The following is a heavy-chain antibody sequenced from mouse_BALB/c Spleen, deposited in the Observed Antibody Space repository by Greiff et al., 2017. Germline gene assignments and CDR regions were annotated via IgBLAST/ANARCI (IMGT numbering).Heavy chain of an antibody. CDR3: ARGLLRQYYFDY. Sequence: EVQLVESGGGLVKPGGSLKLSCAASGFTFSDYYMYWVRQTPEKRLEWVATISDGGSYTYYPDSVEGRFTISRDNAKNNLYLQMSSLKSEDTAMYYCARGLLRQYYFDYWGQGTTLTVSS. V-gene: IGHV5-4*02. D-gene: IGHD1-1*01. J-gene: IGHJ2*01. CDR2: ISDGGSYT. CDR1: GFTFSDYY.